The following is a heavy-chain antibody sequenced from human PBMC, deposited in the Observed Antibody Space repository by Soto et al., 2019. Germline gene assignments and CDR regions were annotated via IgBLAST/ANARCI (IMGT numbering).Heavy chain of an antibody. CDR1: GGSISSGGYY. CDR2: IYYSGST. V-gene: IGHV4-31*03. D-gene: IGHD3-9*01. Sequence: SETLSLTCTVSGGSISSGGYYWSWIRQHPGKGLEWIGYIYYSGSTYYNPSLKSRVTISVDTSKNQFSLKLSSVTAADTAVYYCARGILRYFDWSFYFDYWGQGTLVTVS. J-gene: IGHJ4*02. CDR3: ARGILRYFDWSFYFDY.